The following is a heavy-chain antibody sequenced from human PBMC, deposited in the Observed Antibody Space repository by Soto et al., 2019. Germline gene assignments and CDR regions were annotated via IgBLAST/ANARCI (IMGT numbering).Heavy chain of an antibody. CDR2: ISHDGSIE. CDR1: GFTFNNYA. D-gene: IGHD3-10*01. Sequence: QAQLVESGGGMVQPGRSLRLSCAASGFTFNNYAMHWVRQAPGKGLERVAVISHDGSIEYYPDSVKGRFTISRDNSKNTLYLEMNSLRGEDTAVYYCARDSRSSGQGAFDIWGQGTMVIVSS. V-gene: IGHV3-30*03. CDR3: ARDSRSSGQGAFDI. J-gene: IGHJ3*02.